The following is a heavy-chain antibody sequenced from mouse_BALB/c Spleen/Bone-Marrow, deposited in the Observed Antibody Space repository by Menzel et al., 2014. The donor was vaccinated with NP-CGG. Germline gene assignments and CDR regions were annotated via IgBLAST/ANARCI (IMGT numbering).Heavy chain of an antibody. J-gene: IGHJ2*01. CDR3: TRTGTGYFDY. V-gene: IGHV6-6*02. D-gene: IGHD4-1*01. CDR2: IRLKSNNYAT. Sequence: LQQSGGGLVQPGGSMKLSCVASGFTFSSYWMDWVRQSPEKGLEWVAEIRLKSNNYATHYAESVKGRFTISRDDSKSSVYLQMNNLRAEDTGIYYCTRTGTGYFDYWGQGTTLTVSS. CDR1: GFTFSSYW.